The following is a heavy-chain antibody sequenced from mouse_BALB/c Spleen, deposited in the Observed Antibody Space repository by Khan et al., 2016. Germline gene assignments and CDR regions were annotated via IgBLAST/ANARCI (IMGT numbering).Heavy chain of an antibody. CDR2: INPSNGRT. V-gene: IGHV1S81*02. D-gene: IGHD1-1*02. CDR3: ASYYEGFAY. CDR1: GYTFTSYW. Sequence: QVQLQQPGAELVKPGASVKLSCKASGYTFTSYWMHWVKQRPGQGLEWIGEINPSNGRTNYNEKFKSKATLTVDKSSSTAYMQLSSLTSEDSAVYYCASYYEGFAYWGQGTLVTVSA. J-gene: IGHJ3*01.